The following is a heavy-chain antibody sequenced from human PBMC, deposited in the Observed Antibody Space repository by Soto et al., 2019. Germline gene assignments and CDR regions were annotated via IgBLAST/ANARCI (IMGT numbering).Heavy chain of an antibody. D-gene: IGHD3-9*01. CDR1: GGSISSGGYY. Sequence: QVQLQESGPGLVKPSQTLSLTCTVSGGSISSGGYYWSWIRQHPGKGLEWIGYIYYSGSTYYNPSLKSRVTISVDTSKNQFSLKLSSVTAAYTAVYYCARVFMYDILTGYTFFGNAFDIWGQGTMVTVSS. V-gene: IGHV4-31*03. CDR2: IYYSGST. CDR3: ARVFMYDILTGYTFFGNAFDI. J-gene: IGHJ3*02.